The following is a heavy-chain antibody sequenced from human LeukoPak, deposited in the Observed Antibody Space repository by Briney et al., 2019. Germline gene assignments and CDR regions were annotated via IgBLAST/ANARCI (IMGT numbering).Heavy chain of an antibody. J-gene: IGHJ4*02. D-gene: IGHD3-22*01. CDR2: ISWNSGSI. V-gene: IGHV3-9*01. CDR3: ARDYYDSSGYYYPPIAY. Sequence: GGSLRLSCAASGFTFYDYAMHWVRQAPGKGLEWVSGISWNSGSIVYADSVKGRFTISRDNAKTSLYLQMNSLRAEDTALYYCARDYYDSSGYYYPPIAYWGQGTLVTVSS. CDR1: GFTFYDYA.